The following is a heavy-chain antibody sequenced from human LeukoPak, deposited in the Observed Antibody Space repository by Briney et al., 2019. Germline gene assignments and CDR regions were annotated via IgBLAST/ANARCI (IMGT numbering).Heavy chain of an antibody. CDR3: ASLVGATRYFDY. D-gene: IGHD1-26*01. CDR1: GGTFSSYT. CDR2: IIPILGIA. V-gene: IGHV1-69*02. J-gene: IGHJ4*02. Sequence: SVKVSCKASGGTFSSYTISWVRQAPGQGLEWMGRIIPILGIANYAQKFQGRVTITADKSTGTAYMELSSLRSEDTAVYYCASLVGATRYFDYWGQGTLVTVSS.